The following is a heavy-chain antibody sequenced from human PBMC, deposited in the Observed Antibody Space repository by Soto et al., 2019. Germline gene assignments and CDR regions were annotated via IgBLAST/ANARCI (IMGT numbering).Heavy chain of an antibody. Sequence: GGSLRLSCAASGFTFSSYSMNWVRQAPGKGLEWVSSITSSSSSIYYADSVKGRLTISRDNAKNSLYLQMNSLRAEDTAVYYCARRGGTNYYYYYGMDVWGQGTTVTVSS. CDR3: ARRGGTNYYYYYGMDV. V-gene: IGHV3-21*01. J-gene: IGHJ6*02. CDR2: ITSSSSSI. D-gene: IGHD2-8*01. CDR1: GFTFSSYS.